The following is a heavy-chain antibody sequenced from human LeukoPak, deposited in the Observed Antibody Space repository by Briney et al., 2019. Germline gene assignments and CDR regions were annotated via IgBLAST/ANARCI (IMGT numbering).Heavy chain of an antibody. CDR3: AILWYYYDSSGYYQADYFQH. D-gene: IGHD3-22*01. CDR2: MNPNGGNT. Sequence: GASVKVSCKASGYTFTSYDINWVRQATGQGLEWVGWMNPNGGNTGYAQKFQGRVTITRNTSISTAYMELSSLRSEDTAVYYCAILWYYYDSSGYYQADYFQHWGQGTLVTVSS. CDR1: GYTFTSYD. V-gene: IGHV1-8*03. J-gene: IGHJ1*01.